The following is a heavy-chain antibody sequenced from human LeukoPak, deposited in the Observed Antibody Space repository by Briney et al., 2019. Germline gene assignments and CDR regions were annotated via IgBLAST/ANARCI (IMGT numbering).Heavy chain of an antibody. D-gene: IGHD3-10*01. CDR3: ARDLWFGEIMALDY. J-gene: IGHJ4*02. V-gene: IGHV3-23*01. CDR1: GFTFRDYG. CDR2: IHTTGGKT. Sequence: GGSLRLSCATSGFTFRDYGMAWVRQTPGKGLEWVSSIHTTGGKTYYSESVRGRFTISRDNSKNTLYLQMNSLRAEDTAVYYCARDLWFGEIMALDYWGQGTLVTVSS.